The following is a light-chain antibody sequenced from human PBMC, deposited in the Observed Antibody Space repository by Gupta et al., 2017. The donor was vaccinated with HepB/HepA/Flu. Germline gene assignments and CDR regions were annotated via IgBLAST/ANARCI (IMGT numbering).Light chain of an antibody. CDR3: SSYWDRTI. V-gene: IGLV2-8*01. Sequence: QSTLTQPPSASWSPGQSVAISCTGTNSDIGTYNYVSWYQQHPVKAPKPLIYDFTKRPSGVPGRFSGAKSGNTAALTVSGRQAEDEADYYCSSYWDRTIFGGGTKLTVL. CDR2: DFT. CDR1: NSDIGTYNY. J-gene: IGLJ2*01.